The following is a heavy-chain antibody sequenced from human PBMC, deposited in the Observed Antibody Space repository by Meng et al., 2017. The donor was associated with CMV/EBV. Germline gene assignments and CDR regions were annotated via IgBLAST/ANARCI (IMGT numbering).Heavy chain of an antibody. Sequence: GESLKISCAASGFTFSSYEMNWVRQAPGKGLEWVSYISSSGSTIYYADPVKGRFTISRDNAKNSLYLQMNSLRAEDTAVYYCARGEPGRYYYDSSGYSTKFDYWGQGTLVTVSS. V-gene: IGHV3-48*03. D-gene: IGHD3-22*01. CDR2: ISSSGSTI. CDR1: GFTFSSYE. CDR3: ARGEPGRYYYDSSGYSTKFDY. J-gene: IGHJ4*02.